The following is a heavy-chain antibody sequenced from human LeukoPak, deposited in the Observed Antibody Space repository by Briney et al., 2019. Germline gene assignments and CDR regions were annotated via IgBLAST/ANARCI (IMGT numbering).Heavy chain of an antibody. CDR1: GFTFSGYA. Sequence: GGTLRLSCAASGFTFSGYAMTWVRQAPGKGLEWVSAISGSGGTTYYADSVKGRFTISRDNSKNTLYLQMNSLRAEDTAVYYCAREMEYYYYYYMDVWGKGTTVTVSS. D-gene: IGHD3-3*01. V-gene: IGHV3-23*01. CDR2: ISGSGGTT. CDR3: AREMEYYYYYYMDV. J-gene: IGHJ6*03.